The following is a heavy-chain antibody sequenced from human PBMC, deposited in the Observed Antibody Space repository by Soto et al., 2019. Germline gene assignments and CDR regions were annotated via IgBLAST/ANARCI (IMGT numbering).Heavy chain of an antibody. CDR2: ISSNGGST. J-gene: IGHJ4*02. V-gene: IGHV3-64*01. D-gene: IGHD6-19*01. CDR3: ARQWLDSYYLDY. CDR1: GFTFTSYA. Sequence: EVQLVESGGGLVQPGGSLRLSCAASGFTFTSYAMHWVRQAPGKGLEYVSAISSNGGSTYYANSVKGRFTISRDNSKNTLYLHMGSLRAEDMAVYYCARQWLDSYYLDYWGQGTLVTVYS.